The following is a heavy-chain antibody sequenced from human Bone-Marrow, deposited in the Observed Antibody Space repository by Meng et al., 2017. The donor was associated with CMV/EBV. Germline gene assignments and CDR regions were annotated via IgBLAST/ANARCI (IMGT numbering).Heavy chain of an antibody. CDR1: GFTVSSNY. J-gene: IGHJ6*01. V-gene: IGHV3-53*01. Sequence: GESLKISCAASGFTVSSNYMSWVRQAPGKGLEWVSVIYSGGSTYYADSVKGRFTISRDNSKNTLYLQMNSLRAEDTAVYYCARGLDSYSSSSDYYYYGMGVWGQGTTVTGSS. CDR2: IYSGGST. CDR3: ARGLDSYSSSSDYYYYGMGV. D-gene: IGHD6-13*01.